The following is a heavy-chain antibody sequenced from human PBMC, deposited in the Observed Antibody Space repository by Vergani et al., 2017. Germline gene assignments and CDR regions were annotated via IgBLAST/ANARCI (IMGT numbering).Heavy chain of an antibody. Sequence: QVQLLQSGSELKKPGASVRISCEASGYTFTNYPLIWVRQAPGQGLEFMGWINTNSGNPTYAPGFTGRFVFSLDTSVSTEYLQISGLKAEDSAVYYCARGRQWLLTEYLYGMDVWGQGTTVTVSS. V-gene: IGHV7-4-1*02. CDR2: INTNSGNP. CDR3: ARGRQWLLTEYLYGMDV. CDR1: GYTFTNYP. D-gene: IGHD6-19*01. J-gene: IGHJ6*02.